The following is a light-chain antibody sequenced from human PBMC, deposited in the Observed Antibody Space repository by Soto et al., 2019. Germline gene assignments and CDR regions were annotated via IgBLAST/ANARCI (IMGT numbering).Light chain of an antibody. CDR3: QQYATWPPYT. CDR2: TAS. Sequence: EIVLTQSPAALSASPGERVILSCKASQSVTFNLAWYQQKPGQAPRLLIHTASTRATGIPARFSGGGSGTEFTLTISSLQSEDFAVYFCQQYATWPPYTFGQGTKVEIK. CDR1: QSVTFN. J-gene: IGKJ2*01. V-gene: IGKV3-15*01.